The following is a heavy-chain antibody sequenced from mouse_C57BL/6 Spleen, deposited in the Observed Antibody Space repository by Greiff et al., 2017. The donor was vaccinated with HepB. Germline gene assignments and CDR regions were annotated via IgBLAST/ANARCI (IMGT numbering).Heavy chain of an antibody. CDR3: ARSRDDGYLNY. D-gene: IGHD2-3*01. Sequence: EVQLQQSGPELVKPGASVKISCKASGYSFTGYYMNWVKQSPEKSLEWIGEINPSTGGTTYNQKFKAKATLTVDKSSSTAYMQLKSLTSEDSAVYYCARSRDDGYLNYWGQGTTLTVSS. CDR2: INPSTGGT. V-gene: IGHV1-42*01. J-gene: IGHJ2*01. CDR1: GYSFTGYY.